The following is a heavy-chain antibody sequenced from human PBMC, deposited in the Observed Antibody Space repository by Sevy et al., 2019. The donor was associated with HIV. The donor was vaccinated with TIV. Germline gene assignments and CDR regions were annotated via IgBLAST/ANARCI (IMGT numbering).Heavy chain of an antibody. CDR1: GFTFSSYS. CDR2: ISSSSSTI. J-gene: IGHJ3*02. V-gene: IGHV3-48*02. Sequence: GGSLRLSCAASGFTFSSYSMNWVRQAPGKGLEWVSYISSSSSTIHYADSVKGRFTISRDNAKNSLYLQMNSLRDEDTAVYYCARSRVVAYCGGDCYSDAFDIWGQGTMVTVSS. CDR3: ARSRVVAYCGGDCYSDAFDI. D-gene: IGHD2-21*02.